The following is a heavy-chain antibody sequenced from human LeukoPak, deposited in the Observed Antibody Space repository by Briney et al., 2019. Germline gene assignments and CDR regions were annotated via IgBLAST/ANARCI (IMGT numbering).Heavy chain of an antibody. CDR3: ARRDDYVWGGYPNYFDY. V-gene: IGHV3-48*01. Sequence: GGSLRLSCAVSGFTFSSYSMNWVRQAQGKGLEWVSYISSSSSTIYYADSVKGRFTISRDNAKNSLYLQMNSLRAEDTAVYYCARRDDYVWGGYPNYFDYWGQGTLVTVSS. CDR1: GFTFSSYS. CDR2: ISSSSSTI. J-gene: IGHJ4*02. D-gene: IGHD3-16*02.